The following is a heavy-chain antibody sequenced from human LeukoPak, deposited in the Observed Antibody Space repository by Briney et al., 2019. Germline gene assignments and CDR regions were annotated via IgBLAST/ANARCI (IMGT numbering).Heavy chain of an antibody. CDR1: GFTFDDYG. CDR3: ARVRGYSYADDAFDI. Sequence: GGSLRLSCAASGFTFDDYGMSWVRQAPGKGLEWASGINWNGGSTGYADSVKGRFTISRDNAKNSLYLQMNSLGVEDTALYHCARVRGYSYADDAFDIWGQGTMVTVSS. V-gene: IGHV3-20*01. D-gene: IGHD5-18*01. J-gene: IGHJ3*02. CDR2: INWNGGST.